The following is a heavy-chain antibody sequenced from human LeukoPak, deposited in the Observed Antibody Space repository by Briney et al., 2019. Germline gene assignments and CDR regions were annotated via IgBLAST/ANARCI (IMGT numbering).Heavy chain of an antibody. J-gene: IGHJ4*02. V-gene: IGHV3-7*01. CDR1: GFTFSSYW. Sequence: PGGSLRLSCAASGFTFSSYWMSWVRQAPGKGLEWVANIKQDGSEKYYVDSVKGRFTTSRDNAKNSLYLQMNSLRAEDMAVYYCARDTGSGWYYFDYWGQGTLVTVSS. CDR2: IKQDGSEK. D-gene: IGHD6-19*01. CDR3: ARDTGSGWYYFDY.